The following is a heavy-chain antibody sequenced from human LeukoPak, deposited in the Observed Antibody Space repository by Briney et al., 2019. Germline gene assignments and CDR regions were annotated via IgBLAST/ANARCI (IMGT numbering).Heavy chain of an antibody. CDR2: INPSGGST. CDR3: ARERDIVVVPAAIHSWFDP. J-gene: IGHJ5*02. Sequence: APVKVSCKASGYTFTSYYMHWVRQAPGQGLEWMGIINPSGGSTSYAQKFQGRVTMTRDTSTSTVYMELSSLRSEDTAVYYCARERDIVVVPAAIHSWFDPWGQGTLVTVSS. CDR1: GYTFTSYY. V-gene: IGHV1-46*01. D-gene: IGHD2-2*02.